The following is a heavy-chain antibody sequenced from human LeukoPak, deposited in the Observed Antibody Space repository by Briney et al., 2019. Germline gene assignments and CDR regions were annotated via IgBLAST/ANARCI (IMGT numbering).Heavy chain of an antibody. CDR2: ISSTGNT. V-gene: IGHV4-4*07. Sequence: SETLSLTCTVSGGSVSSFYWSWIRQPAGKGLEWIGRISSTGNTYYNPSLKSRVIMSVDTSTNQFSLKLYSVTASDAAIYYCARHLSGTAMAHYFDFWGQGTLVTVSS. CDR1: GGSVSSFY. D-gene: IGHD5-18*01. CDR3: ARHLSGTAMAHYFDF. J-gene: IGHJ4*02.